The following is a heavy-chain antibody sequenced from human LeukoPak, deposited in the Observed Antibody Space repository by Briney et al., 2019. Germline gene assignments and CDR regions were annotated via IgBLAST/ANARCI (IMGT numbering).Heavy chain of an antibody. CDR3: ARIHCSSTSCYYFDY. J-gene: IGHJ4*02. V-gene: IGHV1-2*02. Sequence: ASVKVSCKASGYTFTAYYMHWVRQAPGQGLEWVGWVNPDRGGTNYAQKFQRRVTMTRDTSINTAYMDLSRLTSDDTAVYYCARIHCSSTSCYYFDYWGQGTLVTVSS. CDR2: VNPDRGGT. D-gene: IGHD2-2*01. CDR1: GYTFTAYY.